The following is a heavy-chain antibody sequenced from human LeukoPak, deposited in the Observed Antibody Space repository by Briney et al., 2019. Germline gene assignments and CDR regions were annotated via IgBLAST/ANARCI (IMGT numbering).Heavy chain of an antibody. Sequence: PSETLSLTCAVYGGSFSGYYWSWIRQPPGKGLEWIGEINHSGSTNYNPSLESRVTISVDTSKNQFSLKLSSVTAADTAVYYCARVRTYYYDSSGFPQGVAAFDIWGQGTMVTVSS. V-gene: IGHV4-34*01. J-gene: IGHJ3*02. CDR2: INHSGST. CDR1: GGSFSGYY. D-gene: IGHD3-22*01. CDR3: ARVRTYYYDSSGFPQGVAAFDI.